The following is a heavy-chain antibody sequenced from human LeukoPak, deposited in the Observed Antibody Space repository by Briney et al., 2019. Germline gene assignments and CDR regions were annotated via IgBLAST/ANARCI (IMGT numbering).Heavy chain of an antibody. CDR2: IGTAGDT. D-gene: IGHD4-17*01. V-gene: IGHV3-13*01. CDR3: ARASTTVTTSGAFDI. CDR1: GFTFSSYD. J-gene: IGHJ3*02. Sequence: PGGSLRLSCAASGFTFSSYDMHWVRQATGKGLEWVSAIGTAGDTYYPGSVKGRFTISRENAKNSLYLQMNSLRAGDTAVYYCARASTTVTTSGAFDIWGQGTMVTVSS.